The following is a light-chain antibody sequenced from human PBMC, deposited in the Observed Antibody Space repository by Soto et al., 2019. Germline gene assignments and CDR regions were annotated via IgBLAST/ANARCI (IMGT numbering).Light chain of an antibody. CDR1: QDISNY. J-gene: IGKJ5*01. V-gene: IGKV1-33*01. Sequence: DIQMTQSPSSLSASVGDRVTITCQASQDISNYLNWYQQKPGKAPKLLIYDASNLETGVPSRFSGSGSGIDFTFTISSLQPEDIATYYCQHQGTFGQGTRLEIK. CDR2: DAS. CDR3: QHQGT.